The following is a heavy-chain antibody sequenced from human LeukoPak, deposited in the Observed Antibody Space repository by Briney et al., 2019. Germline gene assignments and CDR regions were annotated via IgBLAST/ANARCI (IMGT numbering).Heavy chain of an antibody. J-gene: IGHJ6*02. CDR1: GGSISSYY. Sequence: SETLSLTCTVSGGSISSYYWSWIRQPPGKGLEWIGYIYYSGSTNYNPSLKGRVTISVDTSKNQFSLKLSSVTAADTAVYYCARDGSQGYCSGGSCFYNGMDVWGQGTTVTVSS. CDR3: ARDGSQGYCSGGSCFYNGMDV. D-gene: IGHD2-15*01. CDR2: IYYSGST. V-gene: IGHV4-59*01.